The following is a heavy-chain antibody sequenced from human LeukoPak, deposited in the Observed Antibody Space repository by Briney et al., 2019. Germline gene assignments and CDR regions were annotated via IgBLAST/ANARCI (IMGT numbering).Heavy chain of an antibody. CDR3: ARGPTRSGGLLLY. V-gene: IGHV1-8*03. D-gene: IGHD2-15*01. CDR2: MNPNSGNT. J-gene: IGHJ4*02. Sequence: ASVKVSCKASGYTFTSYDINWVRQATGQGLEWMGWMNPNSGNTGYARKFQGRVTITRNTSISTAYMELSSLRSEDTAVYYCARGPTRSGGLLLYWGQGTLVTVSS. CDR1: GYTFTSYD.